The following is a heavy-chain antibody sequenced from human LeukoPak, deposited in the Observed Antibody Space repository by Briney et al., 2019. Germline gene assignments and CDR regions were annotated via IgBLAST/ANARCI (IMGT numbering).Heavy chain of an antibody. V-gene: IGHV4-59*01. CDR1: SGSISTYY. D-gene: IGHD3-22*01. CDR3: SRCFYHGDYYYLGGD. J-gene: IGHJ4*02. Sequence: PSETLSLTCTVSSGSISTYYWSWIRQPPGKGLEWIGYIYYSGSTNYNPSLKSRVTISVDTSKNQFSLKLSSVTAADTAVYYCSRCFYHGDYYYLGGDWGQGTLVTVSS. CDR2: IYYSGST.